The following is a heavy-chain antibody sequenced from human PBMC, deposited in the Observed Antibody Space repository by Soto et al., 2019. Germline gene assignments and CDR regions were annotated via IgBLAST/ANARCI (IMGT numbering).Heavy chain of an antibody. CDR1: GYTFTSYG. CDR3: ASGWFGEVVYQFDY. V-gene: IGHV1-18*01. CDR2: SSAYNGNT. J-gene: IGHJ4*02. Sequence: QVQLVQSGAEVKKPGASVKVSCTPSGYTFTSYGITWVRQAPGQGLEWMGWSSAYNGNTNYAQKATGIDTXXTXTXXSTAYMELRRLGSEDPAVSYCASGWFGEVVYQFDYWGQGTLVTVSS. D-gene: IGHD3-10*01.